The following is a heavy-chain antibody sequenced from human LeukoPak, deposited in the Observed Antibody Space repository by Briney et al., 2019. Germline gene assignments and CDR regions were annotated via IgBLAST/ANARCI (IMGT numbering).Heavy chain of an antibody. J-gene: IGHJ4*02. CDR3: AKRVATSSISYYFDY. D-gene: IGHD5-12*01. V-gene: IGHV3-23*01. CDR2: ISGSGGST. CDR1: GFTFSSYA. Sequence: GSLRLSCAASGFTFSSYAMSWVRQAPGKGLEWVSGISGSGGSTFYADSVKGRFTISRDNSKNTLLLQMNSLRAEDTAVYYCAKRVATSSISYYFDYWGQGTLVTVSS.